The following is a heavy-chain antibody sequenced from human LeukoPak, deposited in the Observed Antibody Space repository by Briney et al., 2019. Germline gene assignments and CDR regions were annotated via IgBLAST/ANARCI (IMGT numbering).Heavy chain of an antibody. J-gene: IGHJ4*02. V-gene: IGHV1-46*01. D-gene: IGHD2-2*03. CDR2: INPSGGST. Sequence: ASVKVSCKASGYTFTSYYMHWVRQAPGQGLEWMGIINPSGGSTSYAQKFQGRVTMTRDTSTSTVYMELSSLRSEDTAVYYCARDPPHGYCSSTSCYGNDYWGQGTLVTVSS. CDR3: ARDPPHGYCSSTSCYGNDY. CDR1: GYTFTSYY.